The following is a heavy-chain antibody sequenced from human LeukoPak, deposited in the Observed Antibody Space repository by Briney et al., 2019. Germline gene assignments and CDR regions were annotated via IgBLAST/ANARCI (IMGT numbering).Heavy chain of an antibody. V-gene: IGHV4-34*01. CDR1: GGSFSSYY. CDR3: ARAGQIYSSSSLHSDY. D-gene: IGHD6-6*01. J-gene: IGHJ4*02. CDR2: INHSGST. Sequence: SETLSLTCAVYGGSFSSYYWSWIRQPPGKGLEWIGEINHSGSTNYNPSLKSRVTISVDTSKNQFSLKLSSVTAADTAVFYCARAGQIYSSSSLHSDYWGQGTLVTVSS.